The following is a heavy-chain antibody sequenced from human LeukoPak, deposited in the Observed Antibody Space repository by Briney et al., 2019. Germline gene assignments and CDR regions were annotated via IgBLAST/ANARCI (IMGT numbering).Heavy chain of an antibody. Sequence: SETLSLTCTVSGGSISSSTYYWGRIRQPPGKGLEWIGSMYYSGNIYYNPSLKSRVTISVDTSKNQFSLKLSSVTAADTAVYYCAREHCSGGSCYSIYYYYMDVWGKGTTVTVSS. CDR1: GGSISSSTYY. J-gene: IGHJ6*03. CDR3: AREHCSGGSCYSIYYYYMDV. D-gene: IGHD2-15*01. V-gene: IGHV4-39*07. CDR2: MYYSGNI.